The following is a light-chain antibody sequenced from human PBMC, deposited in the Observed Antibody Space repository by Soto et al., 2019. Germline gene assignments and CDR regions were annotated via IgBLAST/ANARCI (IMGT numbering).Light chain of an antibody. CDR1: QGVGRF. CDR3: QQRGGWPLT. J-gene: IGKJ4*01. V-gene: IGKV3-11*01. Sequence: EIVLTQSPATLSLSPGERAALSCRASQGVGRFLAWYQQKPGQAPRLLIYDASNRATGIPARFSGSGSDTDFTLAIDNLAPEDFAVYYCQQRGGWPLTFGGGTKVEIK. CDR2: DAS.